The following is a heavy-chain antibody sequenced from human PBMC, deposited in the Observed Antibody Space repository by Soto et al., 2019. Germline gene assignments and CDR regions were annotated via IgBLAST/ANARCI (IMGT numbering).Heavy chain of an antibody. CDR2: IIPILGIA. V-gene: IGHV1-69*02. CDR3: AVGPYSSRYYYYYMDV. J-gene: IGHJ6*03. Sequence: QVQLVQSGAEVQKPGSSVKVSCKASGGTFSSYTISWVRQAPGQGLEWMGRIIPILGIANYAQKFQGRVTITADKSTSTAYMELSSLRSEDTAVYYCAVGPYSSRYYYYYMDVWGKGTTVTVSS. D-gene: IGHD4-4*01. CDR1: GGTFSSYT.